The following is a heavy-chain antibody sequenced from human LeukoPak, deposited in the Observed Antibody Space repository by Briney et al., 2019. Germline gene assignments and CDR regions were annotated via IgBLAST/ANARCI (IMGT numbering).Heavy chain of an antibody. CDR2: INWKTGNG. V-gene: IGHV3-9*01. CDR3: TRRAARWQFDL. Sequence: GRSLRLSCAVSGFNFDDYAMHWVRQAPGRGLEWVSGINWKTGNGIYADSVKGRFTIFRDNAKNSLYLQMSSLRAEDTALYYCTRRAARWQFDLWGRGTLLTVSS. CDR1: GFNFDDYA. J-gene: IGHJ2*01. D-gene: IGHD5-24*01.